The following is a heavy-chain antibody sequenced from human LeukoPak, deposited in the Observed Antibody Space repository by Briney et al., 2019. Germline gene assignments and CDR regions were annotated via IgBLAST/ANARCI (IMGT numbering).Heavy chain of an antibody. CDR2: ISTYNGDT. V-gene: IGHV1-18*01. D-gene: IGHD2-15*01. CDR3: ARVLGYCSGGSCYNYYMDV. J-gene: IGHJ6*03. Sequence: ASVKVSCKASGYTFTSYGINWVRQAPGQGLEWMGWISTYNGDTNYAQKLQGRVTMSTDTSTSTAYMELSSLRSEDTAVYYCARVLGYCSGGSCYNYYMDVWGKGTTVTVSS. CDR1: GYTFTSYG.